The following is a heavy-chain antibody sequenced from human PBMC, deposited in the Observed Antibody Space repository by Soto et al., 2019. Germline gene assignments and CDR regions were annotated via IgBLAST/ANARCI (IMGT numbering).Heavy chain of an antibody. CDR3: TRDQLDKTNWFDP. Sequence: QVLLQESGPGLVKPSETLSLTCAVSGGSVSSDSYYWSWIRQPPGKGLEWIGFIHYTGSTSHNPSLKSLVALSVDTSKNQFSLKLSSVTAADTAVYYCTRDQLDKTNWFDPWGQGILVTVSS. D-gene: IGHD1-1*01. CDR2: IHYTGST. V-gene: IGHV4-61*01. J-gene: IGHJ5*02. CDR1: GGSVSSDSYY.